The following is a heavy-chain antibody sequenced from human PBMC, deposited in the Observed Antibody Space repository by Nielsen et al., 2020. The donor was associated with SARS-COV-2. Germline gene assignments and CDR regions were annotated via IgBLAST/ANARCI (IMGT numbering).Heavy chain of an antibody. D-gene: IGHD3-9*01. CDR2: ISYDGSNK. J-gene: IGHJ6*02. Sequence: VRQAPGKGLEWVAVISYDGSNKYYADSVKGRFTISRDNSKNTLYLQMNSLRAEDTAVYYCAKVLHRYYDILTGYPYYYGMDVWGQGTTVTVSS. CDR3: AKVLHRYYDILTGYPYYYGMDV. V-gene: IGHV3-30*18.